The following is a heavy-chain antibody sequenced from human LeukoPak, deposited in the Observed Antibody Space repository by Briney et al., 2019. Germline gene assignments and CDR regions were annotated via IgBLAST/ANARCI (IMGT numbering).Heavy chain of an antibody. CDR3: ARDLQVGALYFFDY. Sequence: PGGSLRLSCAASGFALSSYAMSWVRQAPGKGLEWVSSISSGSSYIDYADSVKGRFTISRDNAKHSLYLQMNSLRAEDTAVYYCARDLQVGALYFFDYWGQGTLVTVSS. CDR1: GFALSSYA. V-gene: IGHV3-21*01. J-gene: IGHJ4*02. D-gene: IGHD1-26*01. CDR2: ISSGSSYI.